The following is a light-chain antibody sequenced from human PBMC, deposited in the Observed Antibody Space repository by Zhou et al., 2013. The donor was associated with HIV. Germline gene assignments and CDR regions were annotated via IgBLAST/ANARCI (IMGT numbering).Light chain of an antibody. CDR1: QTISDW. CDR2: KAS. V-gene: IGKV1-5*03. Sequence: DIQMTQSPSTLSASVGDRVTITCRASQTISDWLAWYQQKPGKAPKLLIFKASSLESGVPSRFSGSGSGTEFSLTITALQPDDFATYFCQQYKTVPLTFGGGTRV. J-gene: IGKJ4*01. CDR3: QQYKTVPLT.